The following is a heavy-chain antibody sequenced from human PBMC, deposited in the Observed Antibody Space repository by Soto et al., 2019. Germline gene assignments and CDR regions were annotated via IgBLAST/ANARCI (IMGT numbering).Heavy chain of an antibody. V-gene: IGHV1-18*03. J-gene: IGHJ6*02. CDR1: GYKFSSYG. CDR3: ARDPKDGYPANGMDV. D-gene: IGHD5-12*01. Sequence: QVQLVQSGAEVKKPGASVKVSCKASGYKFSSYGISWVRQAPGQGLEWMGWISAYTGNTSYAQKLQGRVTMTTDTSTSTAYMELRSLRSDDMAVYYCARDPKDGYPANGMDVWGQGTTVTVSS. CDR2: ISAYTGNT.